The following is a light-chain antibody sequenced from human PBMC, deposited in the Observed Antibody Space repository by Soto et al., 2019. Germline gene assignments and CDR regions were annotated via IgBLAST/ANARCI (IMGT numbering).Light chain of an antibody. CDR1: QNIDKY. CDR3: QQRSSWPRA. CDR2: DAS. J-gene: IGKJ4*01. Sequence: EIVLTQSPATLSLSPGERATLSCRASQNIDKYLVWYQKKPGLAPRLLIYDASRRATDIPDRFSGSGSGTDFTLTISSIEPEDFAVYFCQQRSSWPRAFGGGTKVETK. V-gene: IGKV3-11*01.